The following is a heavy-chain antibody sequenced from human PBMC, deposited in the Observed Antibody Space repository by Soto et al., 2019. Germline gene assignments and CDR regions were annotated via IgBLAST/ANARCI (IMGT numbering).Heavy chain of an antibody. D-gene: IGHD1-7*01. Sequence: SVKVSCKASGDTFSSYSITWVRQAPGGGGGGGGGIIPVFGSENYVQKFQGRVTITADESTRTAYMELNSLRSQDTAVYFCARDDGWNYRYYDMEVWGPGTTVTVAS. CDR2: IIPVFGSE. CDR1: GDTFSSYS. J-gene: IGHJ6*02. CDR3: ARDDGWNYRYYDMEV. V-gene: IGHV1-69*13.